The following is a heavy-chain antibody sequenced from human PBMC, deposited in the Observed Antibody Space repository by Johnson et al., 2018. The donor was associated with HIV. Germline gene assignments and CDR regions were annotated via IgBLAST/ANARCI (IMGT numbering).Heavy chain of an antibody. J-gene: IGHJ3*02. CDR2: IRSKPYGGTT. D-gene: IGHD3-22*01. CDR3: TGYPYYESSGYPDAFDI. V-gene: IGHV3-49*03. Sequence: VQLVESGGGLVQSGRSLRLSCTASGFTLGDYAVSWFRQAPGKGLEWVGFIRSKPYGGTTDYAASVKGRFFISRDHSKTIDYLQMNSLKPEDTAVYYGTGYPYYESSGYPDAFDIWGQGTMVTVSS. CDR1: GFTLGDYA.